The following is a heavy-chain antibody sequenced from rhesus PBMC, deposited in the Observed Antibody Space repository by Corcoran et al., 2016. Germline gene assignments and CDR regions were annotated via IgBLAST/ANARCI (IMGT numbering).Heavy chain of an antibody. CDR1: GGSISDSYR. J-gene: IGHJ4*01. V-gene: IGHV4S10*01. D-gene: IGHD2-39*02. CDR3: ARDPCSGGVCYTFDY. Sequence: QVQLQESGPGVVKPSETLSLTCAVSGGSISDSYRWSWIRQPPGKGLEWIGYIYGSSTSTNYHPSLKSRVTISKDTSKNQFSLKLTSVTAADTAVYYCARDPCSGGVCYTFDYWGQVVLVTVSS. CDR2: IYGSSTST.